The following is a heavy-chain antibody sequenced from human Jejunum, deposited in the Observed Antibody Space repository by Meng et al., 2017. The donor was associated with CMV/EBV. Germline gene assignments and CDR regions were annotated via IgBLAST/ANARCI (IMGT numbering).Heavy chain of an antibody. Sequence: YGGSLSYFYWTWVRQPPGKGLGWIGEIDHRGSNNYNPSLKGRVTVSGDTSRKQFSLNMTSVTAADTAVYYCARRGGGDYPFYFDYWGRGTPVTVSS. D-gene: IGHD2-21*01. CDR2: IDHRGSN. CDR3: ARRGGGDYPFYFDY. CDR1: GGSLSYFY. J-gene: IGHJ4*01. V-gene: IGHV4-34*01.